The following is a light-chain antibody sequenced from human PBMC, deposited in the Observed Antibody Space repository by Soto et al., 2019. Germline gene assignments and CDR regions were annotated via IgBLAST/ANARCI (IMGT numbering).Light chain of an antibody. CDR3: QQFHYSPSYT. J-gene: IGKJ2*01. CDR1: QTIFRTSNNKDY. Sequence: DIVLTQSPDSLAVSLGETATIHCRSSQTIFRTSNNKDYLAWYQQRPGQPPKLLIYWASTRESGVPDRFSGAGSGTEFTLTISDVQAEDVAVYYCQQFHYSPSYTFGQGTKLEIK. V-gene: IGKV4-1*01. CDR2: WAS.